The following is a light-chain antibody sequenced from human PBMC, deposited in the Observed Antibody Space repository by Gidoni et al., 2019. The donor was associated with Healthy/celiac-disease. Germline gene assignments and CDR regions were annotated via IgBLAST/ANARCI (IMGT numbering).Light chain of an antibody. CDR2: GAS. CDR3: QQCGSSPIT. V-gene: IGKV3-20*01. Sequence: DIVLTQSPGTLSLSPAERATLSCRASQSVVSSYLAWYQQKHGQAPRLLIYGASRRATGIPDRFSGRGSGTDFTFTINKLEPEDSAVYYCQQCGSSPITFGQGTRLEIK. CDR1: QSVVSSY. J-gene: IGKJ5*01.